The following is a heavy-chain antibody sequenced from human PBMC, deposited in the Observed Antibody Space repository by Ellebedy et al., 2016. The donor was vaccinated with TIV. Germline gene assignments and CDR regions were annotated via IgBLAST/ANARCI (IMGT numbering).Heavy chain of an antibody. Sequence: GESLKISCTASGFTFSSHWMHWVRRAPGKGLEWLAVISSDGNNKFYADSVKGRFTVSRDNSKTTLFVEMTSLRVEDTGVYYCARYGVGSGLDYWGQGTLVTVSS. CDR2: ISSDGNNK. D-gene: IGHD6-19*01. CDR3: ARYGVGSGLDY. CDR1: GFTFSSHW. J-gene: IGHJ4*02. V-gene: IGHV3-30-3*01.